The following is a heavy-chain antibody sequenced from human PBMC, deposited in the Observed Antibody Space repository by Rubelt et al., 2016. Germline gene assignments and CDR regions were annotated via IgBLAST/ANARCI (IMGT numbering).Heavy chain of an antibody. D-gene: IGHD3-3*01. Sequence: QVQLQQWGAGLLKPSETLSLTCAVYGGSFSGYYWSWIRQPPGKGLEWIGEINHSGSTNYNPSLKCRVTISVDTSKNQFALKLSSVTAADTAVYYCARGLNFWSGYLAYYYGMDVWGQGTTVTVSS. CDR1: GGSFSGYY. V-gene: IGHV4-34*01. J-gene: IGHJ6*02. CDR3: ARGLNFWSGYLAYYYGMDV. CDR2: INHSGST.